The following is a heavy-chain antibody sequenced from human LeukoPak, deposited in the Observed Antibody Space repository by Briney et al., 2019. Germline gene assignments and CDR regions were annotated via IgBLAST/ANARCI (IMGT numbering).Heavy chain of an antibody. J-gene: IGHJ5*02. CDR2: INPNSGGT. Sequence: ASVEVSCKASGYTFTGYYMHWVRQAPGQGLEWMGWINPNSGGTNYAQKFQGRVTMTRDTSISTAYMELSRLRSDDTAVYYCARAEQWLATNWFDPWGQGTLVTVSS. D-gene: IGHD6-19*01. CDR1: GYTFTGYY. V-gene: IGHV1-2*02. CDR3: ARAEQWLATNWFDP.